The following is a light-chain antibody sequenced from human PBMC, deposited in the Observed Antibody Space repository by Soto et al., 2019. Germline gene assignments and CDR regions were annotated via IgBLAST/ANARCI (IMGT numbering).Light chain of an antibody. V-gene: IGKV1-39*01. Sequence: DIQMTQSPSSLSASVGDRVTITCRASQYISSYVNWYQQKPGKAPKFLIYDASDLQRGVPSRFSGSGSGTDFTLTINSLQPEDFATYYCQRSYSRPLTYGPGTKLDIK. CDR1: QYISSY. CDR2: DAS. CDR3: QRSYSRPLT. J-gene: IGKJ3*01.